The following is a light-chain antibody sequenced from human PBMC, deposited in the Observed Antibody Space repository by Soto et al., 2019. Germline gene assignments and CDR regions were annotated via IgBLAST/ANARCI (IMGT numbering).Light chain of an antibody. J-gene: IGLJ1*01. CDR2: EVS. CDR3: SSYAGSNNV. Sequence: QSALTQPPSASGSPGQSVTISCTGTSSDVGGYNYVSWYQQHPGKAPELMIYEVSKRPSGVPDRFSGSKSGNTASLTVSGLQAEDEADYYCSSYAGSNNVFGTGTQLTVL. CDR1: SSDVGGYNY. V-gene: IGLV2-8*01.